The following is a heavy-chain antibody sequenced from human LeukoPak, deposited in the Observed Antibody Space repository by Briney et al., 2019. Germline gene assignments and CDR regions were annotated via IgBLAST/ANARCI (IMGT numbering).Heavy chain of an antibody. CDR3: ARDRLDAFYYYYMDV. D-gene: IGHD1-1*01. CDR1: GGSISSYY. J-gene: IGHJ6*03. Sequence: SQTLSLTCTVSGGSISSYYWGWIRQPPGKGLEWIGYIYYSGSTNYNPSLKSRVTISVDTSKNQFSLKLSSVTAADTAVYYCARDRLDAFYYYYMDVWGKGTTVTVSS. V-gene: IGHV4-59*01. CDR2: IYYSGST.